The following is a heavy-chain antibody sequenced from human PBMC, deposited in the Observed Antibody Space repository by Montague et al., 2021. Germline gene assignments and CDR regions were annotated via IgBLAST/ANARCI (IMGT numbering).Heavy chain of an antibody. V-gene: IGHV4-39*01. D-gene: IGHD1-26*01. CDR1: GGSISSSTYY. J-gene: IGHJ4*01. CDR3: TRHWEGGSDTRDIEY. Sequence: SETLSLTCTVSGGSISSSTYYWCWLRPTPRKRLDWGGSIYRSTDNYYNPPLKRPVIISVDTSENQFSLRLTSVTAADTAVYFCTRHWEGGSDTRDIEYWGQGIMVTVSS. CDR2: IYRSTDN.